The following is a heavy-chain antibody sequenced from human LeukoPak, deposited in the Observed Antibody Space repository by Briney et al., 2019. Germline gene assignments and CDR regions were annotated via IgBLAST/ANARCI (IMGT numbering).Heavy chain of an antibody. CDR1: GGTFSSYA. V-gene: IGHV1-69*04. CDR2: IIPILGMA. CDR3: ARDGQGPSDY. Sequence: GASVKVSCKASGGTFSSYAISWVRQAPGQGLEWMGRIIPILGMANYAQKFQGRVTITADKSTSTAYMELSSLRSEDTAVYYCARDGQGPSDYWGQGTLVTVSS. J-gene: IGHJ4*02.